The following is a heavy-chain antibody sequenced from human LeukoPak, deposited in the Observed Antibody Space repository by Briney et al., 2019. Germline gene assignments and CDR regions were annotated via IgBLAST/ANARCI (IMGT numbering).Heavy chain of an antibody. Sequence: SETLSLTCAVYGGSFSGYYWSWIRQPPGKGLEWIGEINHSGSTNYNPSLKSRVTISVDTSKNQFSLKLSSVTAADTAVYYCARAGSIAARPDWFDPWGQGTLVTVSS. CDR1: GGSFSGYY. CDR2: INHSGST. D-gene: IGHD6-6*01. V-gene: IGHV4-34*01. CDR3: ARAGSIAARPDWFDP. J-gene: IGHJ5*02.